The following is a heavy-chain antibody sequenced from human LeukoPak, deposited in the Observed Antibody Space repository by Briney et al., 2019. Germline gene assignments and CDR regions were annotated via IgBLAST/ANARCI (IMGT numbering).Heavy chain of an antibody. Sequence: GASVKVSCKTSGYSFTDYYMHWVRQAPGRGLEWMGWINPNSGGTSSAQKFQGRVTMTRDTSITTVYMEVRWLTSDDTAIYYCARADRLHGGPYLIGPWGQGTLVTVSS. V-gene: IGHV1-2*02. CDR2: INPNSGGT. CDR3: ARADRLHGGPYLIGP. CDR1: GYSFTDYY. J-gene: IGHJ5*02. D-gene: IGHD2-21*01.